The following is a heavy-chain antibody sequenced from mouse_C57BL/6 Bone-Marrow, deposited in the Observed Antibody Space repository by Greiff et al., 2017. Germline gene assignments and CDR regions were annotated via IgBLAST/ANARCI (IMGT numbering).Heavy chain of an antibody. V-gene: IGHV1-4*01. CDR1: GYTFTSYT. CDR3: AISTVVGY. CDR2: INTSSGYT. J-gene: IGHJ2*01. D-gene: IGHD1-1*01. Sequence: VQLQQSGAELARPGASVKMSCKASGYTFTSYTMHWVKQRPGQGLEWIGYINTSSGYTKYNQKFKDKATLTADKSSSTAYLQLSSLTSEDSAVYYCAISTVVGYWGQGTTLTVSS.